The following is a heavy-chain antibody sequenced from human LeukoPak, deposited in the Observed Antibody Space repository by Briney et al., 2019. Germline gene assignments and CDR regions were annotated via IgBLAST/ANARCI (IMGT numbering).Heavy chain of an antibody. V-gene: IGHV4-59*01. J-gene: IGHJ3*02. CDR1: GGSISSYY. D-gene: IGHD6-13*01. CDR3: ARFLYSSSYAFDI. CDR2: IYYSGST. Sequence: SETLSLTCTVSGGSISSYYWSWTRQPPGKGLEWIGYIYYSGSTNYNPSPKSRVTISVDASKNQFSLKLSSVTAADTAVYYCARFLYSSSYAFDIWGQGTMVTVSS.